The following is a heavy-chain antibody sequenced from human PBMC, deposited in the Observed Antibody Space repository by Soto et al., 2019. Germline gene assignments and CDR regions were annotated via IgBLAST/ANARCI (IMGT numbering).Heavy chain of an antibody. J-gene: IGHJ4*02. CDR3: ARDLGRFLVWFRKPTLDY. CDR1: GFTFSSYA. CDR2: ISYDGSNK. Sequence: GGSLRLSCAASGFTFSSYAMHWVRQAPGKGLEWVAVISYDGSNKYYADSVKGRFTISRDNSKNTLYLQMNSLRAEDTAVYYCARDLGRFLVWFRKPTLDYWGQGTLVTVSS. V-gene: IGHV3-30-3*01. D-gene: IGHD3-3*01.